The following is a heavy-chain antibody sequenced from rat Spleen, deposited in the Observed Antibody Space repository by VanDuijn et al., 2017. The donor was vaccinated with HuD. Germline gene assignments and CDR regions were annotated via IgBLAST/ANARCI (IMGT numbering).Heavy chain of an antibody. V-gene: IGHV5-20*01. CDR2: ISSSGSRT. J-gene: IGHJ3*01. CDR1: GFTFTNYF. CDR3: TTDGQGARFAY. Sequence: EVQLVESGGGLVQPGRSLKLSCAASGFTFTNYFMAWVRQAPKKGLEWVATISSSGSRTFYPDSVKGRFTISRDNAKSTLYLQMDSLRSEDTATYYCTTDGQGARFAYWGQGTLVTVSS. D-gene: IGHD5-1*01.